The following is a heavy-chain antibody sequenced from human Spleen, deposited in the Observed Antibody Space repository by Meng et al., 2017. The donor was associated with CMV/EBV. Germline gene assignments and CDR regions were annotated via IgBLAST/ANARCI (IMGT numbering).Heavy chain of an antibody. CDR1: GFTFNTYS. J-gene: IGHJ6*02. D-gene: IGHD3-10*01. Sequence: GGSLRLSCAASGFTFNTYSMNWVRQAPGKGLEWVSSISSSSNIYYADSMKGRFTIARDNAKNSLYLQMNSLRAEDTAVYYCARDLKMVRGLSYYYYGMDVWGQGTTVTVSS. CDR3: ARDLKMVRGLSYYYYGMDV. V-gene: IGHV3-21*01. CDR2: ISSSSNI.